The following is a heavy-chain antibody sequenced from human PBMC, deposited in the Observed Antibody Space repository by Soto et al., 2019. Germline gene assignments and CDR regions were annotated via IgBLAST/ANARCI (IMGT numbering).Heavy chain of an antibody. CDR2: TSSDGSKE. CDR3: ARAEYTSGWYFMGIDY. D-gene: IGHD6-19*01. V-gene: IGHV3-30*04. J-gene: IGHJ4*02. CDR1: GFTLSYFA. Sequence: QVQLVESGGGVVQPGKSLRLSCAAYGFTLSYFAMHWVRQAPGKGLEWVAVTSSDGSKEYYADSVKGRFTISRDNSKNTLYLQMNSLRADDTAVFYCARAEYTSGWYFMGIDYWGQGTLVTVSS.